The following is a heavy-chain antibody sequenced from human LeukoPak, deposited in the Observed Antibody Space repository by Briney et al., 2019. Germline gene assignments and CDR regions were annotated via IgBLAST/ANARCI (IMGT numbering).Heavy chain of an antibody. Sequence: PSEPLSLPCAVSGGSISSGGYSWSWIRQPPGKGLEWIGNIYHCGSTYYNPSLTSRVTISVDRSKNQFSLKLSSVTAADTAVYYCARGGSGGSYFDYWGQGTLVTVSS. CDR1: GGSISSGGYS. V-gene: IGHV4-30-2*01. D-gene: IGHD1-26*01. CDR2: IYHCGST. CDR3: ARGGSGGSYFDY. J-gene: IGHJ4*02.